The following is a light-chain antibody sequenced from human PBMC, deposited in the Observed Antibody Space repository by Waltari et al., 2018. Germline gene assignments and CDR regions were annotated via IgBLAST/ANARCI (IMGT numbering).Light chain of an antibody. CDR3: QQVDSYPIT. V-gene: IGKV1-9*01. CDR2: AAS. CDR1: QGISSY. Sequence: DIQLTQSPSFLSASVGDRVTITCRASQGISSYLAWYQKNPGKAPKLLIYAASTLQSGVPSRFSGSGSRTEFTLTISSLQPEDFAAYYCQQVDSYPITFGQGTRLEIK. J-gene: IGKJ5*01.